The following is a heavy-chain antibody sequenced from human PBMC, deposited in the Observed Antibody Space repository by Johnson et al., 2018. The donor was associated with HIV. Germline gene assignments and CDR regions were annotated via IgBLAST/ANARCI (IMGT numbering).Heavy chain of an antibody. CDR3: ARDRYSSSSGAFDI. D-gene: IGHD6-6*01. CDR2: INWNGGST. V-gene: IGHV3-20*04. J-gene: IGHJ3*02. CDR1: GFTFSSYA. Sequence: VQLVESGGGLVQPGGSLRLSCAASGFTFSSYAMHWVRQAPGKGLEWVSGINWNGGSTGYADSVKGRFTISRDNAKNSLYLQMNSLRAEDTALYYCARDRYSSSSGAFDIWGQGTMVTVSS.